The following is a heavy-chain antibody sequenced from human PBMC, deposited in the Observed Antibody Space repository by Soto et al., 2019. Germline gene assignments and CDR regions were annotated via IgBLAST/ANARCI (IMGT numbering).Heavy chain of an antibody. Sequence: PSETLSLTCTVSGGSISSGDYYWSWIRQPPGKGLEWIGYIYYSGSTYHNPSLKSRVTISVDTSKNQFSLKLSSVTAADTAVYYCARDQYYDSSGYSGGPDYWGQGTLVTVS. CDR1: GGSISSGDYY. CDR3: ARDQYYDSSGYSGGPDY. J-gene: IGHJ4*02. V-gene: IGHV4-30-4*01. D-gene: IGHD3-22*01. CDR2: IYYSGST.